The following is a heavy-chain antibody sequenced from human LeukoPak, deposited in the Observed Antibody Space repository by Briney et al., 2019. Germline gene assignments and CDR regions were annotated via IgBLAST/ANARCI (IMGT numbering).Heavy chain of an antibody. Sequence: GGSLRLSCAASGFTFSHYWMSWARQAPGKGLEWEANIDQDGSEKYYVDSVNGRFTISRNNSKSSLYLQMNSLRAEDTAVYYCARNSYYEYYFDYWGQGTLVTVSS. V-gene: IGHV3-7*02. CDR3: ARNSYYEYYFDY. D-gene: IGHD5-12*01. J-gene: IGHJ4*02. CDR2: IDQDGSEK. CDR1: GFTFSHYW.